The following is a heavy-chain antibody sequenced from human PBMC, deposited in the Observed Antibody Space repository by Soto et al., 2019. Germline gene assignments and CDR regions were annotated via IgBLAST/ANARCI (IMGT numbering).Heavy chain of an antibody. Sequence: ILSLTCTVSGGSISSSSYYWGWIRQPPGKGLEWIGSIYYSGSTYYNPSLKSRVTISVDTSKNQFSLKLSSVTAADTAVYYCARHLRYYDILTRSFYYYYYGMDVWGQGTTVTVSS. J-gene: IGHJ6*02. CDR2: IYYSGST. CDR1: GGSISSSSYY. D-gene: IGHD3-9*01. CDR3: ARHLRYYDILTRSFYYYYYGMDV. V-gene: IGHV4-39*01.